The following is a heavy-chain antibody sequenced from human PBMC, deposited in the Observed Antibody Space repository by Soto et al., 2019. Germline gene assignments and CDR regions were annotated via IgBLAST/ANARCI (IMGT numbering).Heavy chain of an antibody. CDR1: GGRLSNYG. D-gene: IGHD4-17*01. CDR3: ARGDATKIVVTTYYAMDV. V-gene: IGHV1-69*13. CDR2: IIPVFGTA. Sequence: GASVKVACKTSGGRLSNYGIGCGLQAPGQGLEWMGGIIPVFGTANYAQKFQGRVTITADESTNIVYMDVTSLRSEDTAVYYCARGDATKIVVTTYYAMDVWGQGTTVTVSS. J-gene: IGHJ6*02.